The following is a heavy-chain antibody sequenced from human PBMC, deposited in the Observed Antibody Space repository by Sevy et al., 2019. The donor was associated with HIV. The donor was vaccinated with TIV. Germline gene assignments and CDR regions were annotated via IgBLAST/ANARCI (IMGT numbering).Heavy chain of an antibody. CDR2: IGSGGDA. CDR3: ARSVGYSDYGMDV. D-gene: IGHD5-12*01. J-gene: IGHJ6*02. CDR1: GFTFSSYD. Sequence: GSLRLSCGASGFTFSSYDMHWVRQAAGKGLEWVSGIGSGGDAYYPGSVKGRFTISRENAKNSLYLQMNSLRAGDTAVYYCARSVGYSDYGMDVWGQGTTVTVSS. V-gene: IGHV3-13*01.